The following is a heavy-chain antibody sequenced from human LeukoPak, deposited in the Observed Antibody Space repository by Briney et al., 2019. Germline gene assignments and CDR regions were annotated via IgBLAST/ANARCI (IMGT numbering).Heavy chain of an antibody. Sequence: ASVKVSCKASGYTFTSYGISWVRQAPGQGLGWMGWISAYNGNTNYAQKLRGRVTMTTDTSTNTAYMELRSLRSDDTAVYYCARPIDFWSGYYFDYWGQGTLVTVSS. D-gene: IGHD3-3*01. CDR1: GYTFTSYG. J-gene: IGHJ4*02. CDR3: ARPIDFWSGYYFDY. CDR2: ISAYNGNT. V-gene: IGHV1-18*01.